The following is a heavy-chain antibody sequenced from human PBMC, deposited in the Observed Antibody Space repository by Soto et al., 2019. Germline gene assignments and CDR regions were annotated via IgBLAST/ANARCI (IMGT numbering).Heavy chain of an antibody. D-gene: IGHD2-21*02. CDR1: GFTFFTSA. Sequence: SVKVFCKASGFTFFTSAVQWVRQARGQRLEWIGWIVVGSGNTNYAQKFQERVTITRDMSTNTAYMELSSLRSEDTAVYYCAADPYCGGDCYFDYWGQGIMVTVSS. CDR2: IVVGSGNT. CDR3: AADPYCGGDCYFDY. J-gene: IGHJ4*02. V-gene: IGHV1-58*01.